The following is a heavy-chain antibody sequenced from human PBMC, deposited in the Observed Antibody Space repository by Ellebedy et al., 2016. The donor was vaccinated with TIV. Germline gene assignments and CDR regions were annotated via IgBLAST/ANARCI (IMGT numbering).Heavy chain of an antibody. CDR2: IKSKPNGGTT. D-gene: IGHD6-19*01. CDR1: GLTFSNAW. Sequence: GESLKISXAASGLTFSNAWMGWVRQAPGKGLEWVGRIKSKPNGGTTDYAAPVKGRFSISRDDSRNMVFLQMNSLQTEDTAVYLCTTDGAVAVATLFDYWGQGTLVTVSS. CDR3: TTDGAVAVATLFDY. J-gene: IGHJ4*02. V-gene: IGHV3-15*01.